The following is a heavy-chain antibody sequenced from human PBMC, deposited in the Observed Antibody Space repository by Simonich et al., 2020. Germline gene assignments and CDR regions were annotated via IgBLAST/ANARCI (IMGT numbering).Heavy chain of an antibody. CDR1: GFTLSSYE. CDR2: ISSSGSTI. CDR3: ARHYYGDYYFDY. V-gene: IGHV3-48*03. Sequence: EVQLVESGGGLVQPVGSLRLSCAASGFTLSSYEMNWVRQAPGKGLYLVSYISSSGSTIYYADSVKGRFTISRDNAKNSLYLPMNRLRAEDPAVYYCARHYYGDYYFDYWGQGTLVTVSS. D-gene: IGHD4-17*01. J-gene: IGHJ4*02.